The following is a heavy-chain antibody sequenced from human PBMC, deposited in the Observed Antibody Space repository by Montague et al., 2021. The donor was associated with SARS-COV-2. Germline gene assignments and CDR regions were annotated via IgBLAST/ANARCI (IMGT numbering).Heavy chain of an antibody. J-gene: IGHJ6*02. CDR1: GDSISSATHY. CDR2: IYTSGST. CDR3: ARDLIVYDYVWGSYRPYGMDV. Sequence: TLSLTCTVAGDSISSATHYWSWLRQPAGKGLEWIGRIYTSGSTNYNPSLKSRVTISVDTSKNQFSLKLSSVTAADTAVYYCARDLIVYDYVWGSYRPYGMDVWGQGTTVTVSS. V-gene: IGHV4-61*02. D-gene: IGHD3-16*02.